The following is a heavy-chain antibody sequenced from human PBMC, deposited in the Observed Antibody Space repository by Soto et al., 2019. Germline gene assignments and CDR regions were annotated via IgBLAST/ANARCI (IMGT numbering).Heavy chain of an antibody. Sequence: GASVKVSCKASGYTFTSYYMHWVRQAPGQGLEWMGIISANGGNTNYAQKFQGRVTMTTDTSTSTAYMELRSLRSDDTAVYYCARGGVVVAATGLDYWGQGTLVTVSS. J-gene: IGHJ4*02. CDR1: GYTFTSYY. CDR3: ARGGVVVAATGLDY. V-gene: IGHV1-46*01. D-gene: IGHD2-15*01. CDR2: ISANGGNT.